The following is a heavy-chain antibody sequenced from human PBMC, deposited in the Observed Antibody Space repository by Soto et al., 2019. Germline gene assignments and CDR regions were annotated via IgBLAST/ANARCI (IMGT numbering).Heavy chain of an antibody. J-gene: IGHJ4*02. CDR1: AFTFSSYA. Sequence: EVQLLESGGGLAQPGGSLRLSCAASAFTFSSYAMSWVRQAPGKGLEWVSAVSGSGDSTYYADSVEGRFTISRDNSKNTLYLPMNSLRAEDTAVYYCAKGRASDCPGCTQDYWGQGTLVTVSS. CDR3: AKGRASDCPGCTQDY. V-gene: IGHV3-23*01. D-gene: IGHD2-21*02. CDR2: VSGSGDST.